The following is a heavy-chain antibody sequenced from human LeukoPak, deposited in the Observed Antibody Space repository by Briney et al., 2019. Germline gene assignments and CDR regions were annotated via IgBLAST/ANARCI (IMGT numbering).Heavy chain of an antibody. CDR2: ISSSSYI. CDR1: GFTFSSYN. J-gene: IGHJ3*02. CDR3: ARIFTVHDAFDI. V-gene: IGHV3-21*01. Sequence: PGGSLRLSCAASGFTFSSYNMNWVRQAPGKGLEWVSSISSSSYIYYADSVKGRFTISRDNAKNSLYLQMNSLRAEDTAVYYCARIFTVHDAFDIWGQGTMVTVSP. D-gene: IGHD3-3*01.